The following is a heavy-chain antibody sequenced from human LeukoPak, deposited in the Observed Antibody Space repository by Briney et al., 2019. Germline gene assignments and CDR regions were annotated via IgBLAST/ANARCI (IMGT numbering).Heavy chain of an antibody. D-gene: IGHD3-10*01. CDR3: AGSFPYYYGSGSFYYYMDV. J-gene: IGHJ6*03. CDR1: GYTFTRYY. V-gene: IGHV1-2*06. Sequence: ASVKVSCKASGYTFTRYYMHWVRQAPGQGLKWMGRINPNSGGTNYAQEFQGRVTMTRDASSRTAYMELSRLRSDDTAVYYCAGSFPYYYGSGSFYYYMDVWGKGTTVTVSS. CDR2: INPNSGGT.